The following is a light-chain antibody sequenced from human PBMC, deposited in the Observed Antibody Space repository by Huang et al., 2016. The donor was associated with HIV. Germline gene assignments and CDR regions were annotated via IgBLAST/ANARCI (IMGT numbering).Light chain of an antibody. CDR1: QSLLQSNGYNY. CDR3: MQALQTPLT. V-gene: IGKV2-28*01. CDR2: LGS. Sequence: DIVMTQSPLSLSVTPGEPASISCRSSQSLLQSNGYNYLVWDLQRPGKSPQLLIYLGSSRASGVPDRVSGSGSGTDFTLKISRVEAEDVGIYYCMQALQTPLTFGQGTKLEIK. J-gene: IGKJ2*01.